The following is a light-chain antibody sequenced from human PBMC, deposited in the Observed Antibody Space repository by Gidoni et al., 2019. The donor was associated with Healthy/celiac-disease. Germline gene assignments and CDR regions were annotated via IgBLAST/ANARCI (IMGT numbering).Light chain of an antibody. Sequence: DIVMTQSPDSLAVSLGERATINCKSSLRVLYSSNNKNYLAWYQQKPGQPPKLLIYWASTRESGIPDRFSGSGSEPDFTLTISSLQAEDVAVYYCHQYYSTPPVTFGQGTRLEIK. CDR1: LRVLYSSNNKNY. CDR3: HQYYSTPPVT. J-gene: IGKJ5*01. CDR2: WAS. V-gene: IGKV4-1*01.